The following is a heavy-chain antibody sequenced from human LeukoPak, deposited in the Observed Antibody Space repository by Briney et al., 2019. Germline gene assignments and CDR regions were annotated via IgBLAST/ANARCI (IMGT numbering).Heavy chain of an antibody. D-gene: IGHD2-15*01. CDR3: ARDPPRYCSGGSCFGWFDP. Sequence: GGSLRLSCAASGFTFSSYWMSWVRQAPGKGLEWVANIKQDGSEKYYVDSVKGRFTISRDNAKISLYLQMNSLRAEDTAVYYCARDPPRYCSGGSCFGWFDPWGQGTLVTVSS. V-gene: IGHV3-7*01. J-gene: IGHJ5*02. CDR2: IKQDGSEK. CDR1: GFTFSSYW.